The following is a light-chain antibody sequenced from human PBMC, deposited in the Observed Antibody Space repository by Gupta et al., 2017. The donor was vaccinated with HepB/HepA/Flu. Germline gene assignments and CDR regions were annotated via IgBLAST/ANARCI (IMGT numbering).Light chain of an antibody. CDR3: RQQDSDPNS. CDR2: WAS. J-gene: IGKJ3*01. Sequence: DIVMTQSPDSLAVSLGERATINCKSSQSVCYTVNNKNYLVWYQQKPGQPPKLLINWASSRESGVPDTISGSRSCADFTLTNISRQAQDVAVYYCRQQDSDPNSFGHGTQVDIK. CDR1: QSVCYTVNNKNY. V-gene: IGKV4-1*01.